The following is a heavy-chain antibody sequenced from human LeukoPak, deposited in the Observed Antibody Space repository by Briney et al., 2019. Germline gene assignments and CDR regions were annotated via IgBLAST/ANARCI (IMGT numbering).Heavy chain of an antibody. CDR3: ARETPPYYYGSGSSSNFDY. CDR2: IYYSGST. V-gene: IGHV4-30-4*08. Sequence: SQTLSLTCTVSGGSISSGDYYWSWIRQPPGKGLEWIGYIYYSGSTYYNPSPKSRVTISVDTSKNQFSLKLSSVTAADTAVYYCARETPPYYYGSGSSSNFDYWGQGTLVTVSS. J-gene: IGHJ4*02. CDR1: GGSISSGDYY. D-gene: IGHD3-10*01.